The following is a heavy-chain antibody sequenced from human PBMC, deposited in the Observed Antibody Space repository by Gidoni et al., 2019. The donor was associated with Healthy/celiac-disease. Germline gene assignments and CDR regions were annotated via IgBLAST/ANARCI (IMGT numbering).Heavy chain of an antibody. CDR3: ARAPGLRFLEFEAFDI. CDR1: GGSIRSCGYY. Sequence: HVQLQESGPVLVKPSQTLSLPFTVSGGSIRSCGYYGSWIRQHPGKGLAWIGYIYYSGSTYYNPSLKSRVTISVDTSKNQFSLKLSSVTAADTAVYYCARAPGLRFLEFEAFDIWGQGTMVTVSS. CDR2: IYYSGST. D-gene: IGHD3-3*01. J-gene: IGHJ3*02. V-gene: IGHV4-31*03.